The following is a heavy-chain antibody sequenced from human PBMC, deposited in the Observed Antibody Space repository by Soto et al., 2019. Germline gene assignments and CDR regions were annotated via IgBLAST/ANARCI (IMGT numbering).Heavy chain of an antibody. Sequence: SETLSLTCTVSGGSISSYYWSWIRQPPGKGLEWIGYIYYSGSTNYNPSLKSRVTISVDTSKNQFSLKLSSVTAADTAVYYCARESGVVVPAAMKPYYYYMDVWGKGTTVTVSS. CDR1: GGSISSYY. CDR3: ARESGVVVPAAMKPYYYYMDV. J-gene: IGHJ6*03. CDR2: IYYSGST. V-gene: IGHV4-59*01. D-gene: IGHD2-2*01.